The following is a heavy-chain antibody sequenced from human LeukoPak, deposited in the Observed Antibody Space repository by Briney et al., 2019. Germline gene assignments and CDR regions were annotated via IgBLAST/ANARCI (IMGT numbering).Heavy chain of an antibody. D-gene: IGHD3-10*01. CDR1: GGTFSSYA. Sequence: GSSVKVSCKASGGTFSSYAISWVRQAPGQGLEWMGGIIPIFGTANYAQKFQGRVTITADESTSTAYMELSSLRSEDTAVYYCARGVVRGAKNYYYMDVWGKGTTVTVSS. CDR2: IIPIFGTA. V-gene: IGHV1-69*01. CDR3: ARGVVRGAKNYYYMDV. J-gene: IGHJ6*03.